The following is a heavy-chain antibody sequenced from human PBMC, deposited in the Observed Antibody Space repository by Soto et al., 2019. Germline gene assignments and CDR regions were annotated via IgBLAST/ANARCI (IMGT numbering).Heavy chain of an antibody. J-gene: IGHJ4*02. CDR1: GFTFSSYA. D-gene: IGHD6-19*01. V-gene: IGHV3-23*01. CDR2: ISGSGGST. Sequence: EVQLLESGGGLVQPGGSLRLSCAASGFTFSSYAMSWVRQAPGKGLKWVSAISGSGGSTYYADSVKGRFTISRDNSKNTLYLQMNSLRAEDTAVYYCAKEGSSGWYLVDYFGYWGQGTLVTVSS. CDR3: AKEGSSGWYLVDYFGY.